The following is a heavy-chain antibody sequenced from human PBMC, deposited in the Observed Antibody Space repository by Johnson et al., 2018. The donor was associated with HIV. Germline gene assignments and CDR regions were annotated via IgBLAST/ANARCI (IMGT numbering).Heavy chain of an antibody. J-gene: IGHJ3*02. CDR2: ISYDGSYQ. Sequence: QVQLVESGGGVVQPGRSLRLSCAASGFTFSSYAMHWVRQAPGKGLEWVAVISYDGSYQYYADSAKGRFTISRDNSKITLYLQKNSLRAEDTAVYYCAREPGIAAAAYAFDIWGQGTMVTVSS. V-gene: IGHV3-30*04. CDR3: AREPGIAAAAYAFDI. D-gene: IGHD6-13*01. CDR1: GFTFSSYA.